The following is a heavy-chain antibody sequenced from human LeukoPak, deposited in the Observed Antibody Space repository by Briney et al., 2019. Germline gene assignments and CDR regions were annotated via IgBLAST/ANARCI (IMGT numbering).Heavy chain of an antibody. CDR2: ISWNSGSI. J-gene: IGHJ4*02. Sequence: GGSLRLSCAASGFTFDDYAMHWVRQAPGKGLEWVSGISWNSGSIGYADSVKGRFTISRDNAKNSLYLQMNSLRAEDTALYYCAKDLRYSGSSDFDYWGQGTLVTVSS. D-gene: IGHD1-26*01. CDR1: GFTFDDYA. V-gene: IGHV3-9*01. CDR3: AKDLRYSGSSDFDY.